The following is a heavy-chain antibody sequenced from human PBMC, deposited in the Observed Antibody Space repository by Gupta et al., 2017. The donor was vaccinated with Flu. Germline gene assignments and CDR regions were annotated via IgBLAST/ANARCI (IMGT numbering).Heavy chain of an antibody. V-gene: IGHV5-51*01. CDR2: MYPGDSDT. Sequence: VRQMPGKGLEWMGIMYPGDSDTRYNPSFQGQVTISADKSINTAYLQWSSLKASDTAIYYCARFEYVATYFDYWGQGTLVTVSS. D-gene: IGHD3-10*01. CDR3: ARFEYVATYFDY. J-gene: IGHJ4*02.